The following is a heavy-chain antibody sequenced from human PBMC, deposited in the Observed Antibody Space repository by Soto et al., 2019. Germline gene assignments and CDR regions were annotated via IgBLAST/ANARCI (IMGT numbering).Heavy chain of an antibody. V-gene: IGHV1-8*01. CDR2: MNPNSGNT. CDR1: GYTFTSYD. CDR3: ARGLHCTNGVCHPFDY. D-gene: IGHD2-8*01. J-gene: IGHJ4*02. Sequence: QVQLVQSGAEVKKPGASVKVSCKASGYTFTSYDINWVRQATGQGLEWMGWMNPNSGNTGFAQKFQGRVTMTRNTSISTADMELSSLRSEDTAVYYCARGLHCTNGVCHPFDYWGQGTLVTVSS.